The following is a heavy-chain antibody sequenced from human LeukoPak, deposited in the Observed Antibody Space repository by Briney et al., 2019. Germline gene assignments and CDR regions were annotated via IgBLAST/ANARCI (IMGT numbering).Heavy chain of an antibody. Sequence: PGGSLRLSCAASGFTFSSYAMHWVRQAPGKGLEWVAVISYDGSNKYYADSVKGRFTISRDNSKNTLYLQMNSLRAEDTAVYYCARGRGYYYDSSGYIDYWGQGTLVTVSS. D-gene: IGHD3-22*01. V-gene: IGHV3-30*04. CDR2: ISYDGSNK. J-gene: IGHJ4*02. CDR3: ARGRGYYYDSSGYIDY. CDR1: GFTFSSYA.